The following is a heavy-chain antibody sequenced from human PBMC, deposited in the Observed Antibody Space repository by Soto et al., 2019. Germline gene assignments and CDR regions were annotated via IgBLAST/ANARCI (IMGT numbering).Heavy chain of an antibody. J-gene: IGHJ4*02. Sequence: PGESLKISCKGSGYSFNGYWIGWVRQMPGKGLEWMGIIYPGDSDSRNSPSFQGQVTISADKSITTAYLQWRSLKASDTAIYYCARGGNVTMFGYWGLGTLVTVSS. CDR3: ARGGNVTMFGY. CDR2: IYPGDSDS. CDR1: GYSFNGYW. D-gene: IGHD3-10*02. V-gene: IGHV5-51*01.